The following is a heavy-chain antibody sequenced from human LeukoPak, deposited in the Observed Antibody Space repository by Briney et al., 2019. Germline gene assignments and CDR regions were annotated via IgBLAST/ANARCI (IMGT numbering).Heavy chain of an antibody. CDR3: ARLTGVDTPGYNWFDP. Sequence: PSETLSLTCTVSGGSISSYYWSWIRQPPGKGLEWIAYIYHSGSANYNPSLKSRVTISVDTSKNQFSLKLRSVTAADTAAYYCARLTGVDTPGYNWFDPWGQGILVTVSS. D-gene: IGHD1-1*01. CDR2: IYHSGSA. J-gene: IGHJ5*02. CDR1: GGSISSYY. V-gene: IGHV4-59*01.